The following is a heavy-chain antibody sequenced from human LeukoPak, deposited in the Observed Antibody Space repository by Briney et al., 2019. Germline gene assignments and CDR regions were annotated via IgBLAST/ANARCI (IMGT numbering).Heavy chain of an antibody. CDR1: GFTVSSNY. J-gene: IGHJ4*02. D-gene: IGHD2-2*02. CDR3: ARDRTRDIVVVPAAIPLDY. CDR2: IYSGGST. V-gene: IGHV3-53*05. Sequence: GESLRLSCAASGFTVSSNYMSWVRQAPGKGLEWVSVIYSGGSTYYADSVKGRFTISRDNSKNTLYLQMNSLRAEDTAVYYCARDRTRDIVVVPAAIPLDYWGQGTLVTVSS.